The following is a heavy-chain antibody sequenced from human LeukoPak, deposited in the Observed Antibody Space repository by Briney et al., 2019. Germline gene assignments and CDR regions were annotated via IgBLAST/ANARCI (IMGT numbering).Heavy chain of an antibody. CDR3: ARTLGGHDILTGYYGF. Sequence: ASVKVSCKASGYTFTSYDINWVRQATGQGLEWMGGIIPIFGTANYAQKFQGRVTITTDESTSTAYMELSSLRSEDTAVYYCARTLGGHDILTGYYGFWGQGTLVTVSS. J-gene: IGHJ4*02. CDR2: IIPIFGTA. CDR1: GYTFTSYD. D-gene: IGHD3-9*01. V-gene: IGHV1-69*05.